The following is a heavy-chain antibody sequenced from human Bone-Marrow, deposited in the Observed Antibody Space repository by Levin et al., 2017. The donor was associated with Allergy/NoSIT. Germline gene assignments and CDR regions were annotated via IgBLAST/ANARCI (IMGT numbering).Heavy chain of an antibody. V-gene: IGHV3-30-3*01. Sequence: GGSLRLSCEGSGFTFSSYTMHWVRQTPGKGLEWVALISYDGSAEYYTDSLKGRFTISRDNSKNLLDLHLNRLTADDTAVYFCAREGRAVEFDYWGQGTLVSVS. CDR3: AREGRAVEFDY. D-gene: IGHD4-23*01. CDR2: ISYDGSAE. CDR1: GFTFSSYT. J-gene: IGHJ4*02.